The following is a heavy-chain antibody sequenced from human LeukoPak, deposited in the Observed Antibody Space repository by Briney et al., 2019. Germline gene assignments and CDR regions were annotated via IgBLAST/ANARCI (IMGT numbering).Heavy chain of an antibody. CDR2: IYSGGST. CDR3: ARAPTYYYGSGSYYTYFDY. V-gene: IGHV3-66*01. J-gene: IGHJ4*02. D-gene: IGHD3-10*01. CDR1: EFSVGSNY. Sequence: GGSLRLSCAASEFSVGSNYMTWVRQAPGKGLEWVSLIYSGGSTYYADSVKGRFTISRDNSKNTLYLQMNSLRAEDTAVYYCARAPTYYYGSGSYYTYFDYWGQGTLVTVSS.